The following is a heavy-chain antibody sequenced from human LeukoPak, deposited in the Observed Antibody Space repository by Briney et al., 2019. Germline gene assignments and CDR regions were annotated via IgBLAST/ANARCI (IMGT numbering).Heavy chain of an antibody. Sequence: ASVKVSCKASGYTFTGYHMHWVRQAPGQGLEWMGWINPNSGGTNYARKFQGRVTMTRDTSISTAYMELSRLRSDDTAVYYCARDDYDSSGYFNYWGQGTLVTVSS. J-gene: IGHJ4*02. CDR3: ARDDYDSSGYFNY. CDR2: INPNSGGT. CDR1: GYTFTGYH. V-gene: IGHV1-2*02. D-gene: IGHD3-22*01.